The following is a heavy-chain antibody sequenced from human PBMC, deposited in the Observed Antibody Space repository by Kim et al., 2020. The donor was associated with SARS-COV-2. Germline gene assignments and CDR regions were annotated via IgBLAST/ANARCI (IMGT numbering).Heavy chain of an antibody. D-gene: IGHD3-3*01. CDR3: ARGPDLESTWGYYYYGMDV. J-gene: IGHJ6*02. CDR1: GGSISSYY. V-gene: IGHV4-59*13. CDR2: IYYSGST. Sequence: SETLSLTCTVSGGSISSYYWSWIRQPPGKGLEWIGYIYYSGSTNYNPSLKSRVTISVDTSKNQFSLKLSSVPAADTAVYYCARGPDLESTWGYYYYGMDVWGQGTTVTVSS.